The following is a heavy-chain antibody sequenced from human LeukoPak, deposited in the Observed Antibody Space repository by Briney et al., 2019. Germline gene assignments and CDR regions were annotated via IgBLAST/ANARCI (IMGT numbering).Heavy chain of an antibody. V-gene: IGHV3-48*02. CDR3: AREYCRGYSSGCGALDI. D-gene: IGHD6-19*01. J-gene: IGHJ3*02. CDR2: IDSGSNAR. CDR1: GFNFRTFG. Sequence: PGGSLRLSCAGSGFNFRTFGMNWVRQAPGKGLEWISYIDSGSNARYYADSVKGRFTISEDNAKNSLYLQMNSLRDEDTAVYYCAREYCRGYSSGCGALDIWGQGTMVTVSS.